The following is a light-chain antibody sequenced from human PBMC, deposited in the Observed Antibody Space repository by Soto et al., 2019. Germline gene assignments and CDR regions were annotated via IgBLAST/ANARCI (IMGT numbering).Light chain of an antibody. CDR2: DAS. V-gene: IGKV1-12*01. CDR3: QQTSSAPFT. J-gene: IGKJ3*01. Sequence: DIQMTQSPSSLSASVGDRVTITCRASQGIDNRLAWYQQKPEKAPKLLIYDASILETGVPSRFSGSRSGTDFTFTITSLQPEDFATYYCQQTSSAPFTFGPGTKVDIK. CDR1: QGIDNR.